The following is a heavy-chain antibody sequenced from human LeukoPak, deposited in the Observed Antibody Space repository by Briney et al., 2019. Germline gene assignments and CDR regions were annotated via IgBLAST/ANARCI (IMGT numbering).Heavy chain of an antibody. CDR2: INHSGST. J-gene: IGHJ4*02. V-gene: IGHV4-34*01. Sequence: PSETLSLTCAVYGGSFSGYYWSWIRQPPGKGLEWIGEINHSGSTNYNPSLKSRVTISVDTSKNQFSLKLSSVTAADTAVYYCASLDFWSGYRYYFDYWGQGTLVTVSS. D-gene: IGHD3-3*01. CDR3: ASLDFWSGYRYYFDY. CDR1: GGSFSGYY.